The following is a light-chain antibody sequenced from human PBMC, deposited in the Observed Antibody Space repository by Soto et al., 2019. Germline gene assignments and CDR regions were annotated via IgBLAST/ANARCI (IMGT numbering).Light chain of an antibody. V-gene: IGKV3-11*01. CDR1: QSVSMD. CDR2: DPS. CDR3: KQRSNLPPLT. Sequence: EIVLTQSPATLSLSPGESATFSCRASQSVSMDLVWYQHKPGQAPRLLIYDPSTRATGIPARFSGSGSGKDFTLTSSSLESEDVEVYYCKQRSNLPPLTFGGGTEVEIK. J-gene: IGKJ4*01.